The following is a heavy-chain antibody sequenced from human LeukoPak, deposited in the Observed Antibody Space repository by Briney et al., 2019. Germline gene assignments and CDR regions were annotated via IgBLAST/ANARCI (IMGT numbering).Heavy chain of an antibody. CDR1: GYSFTRYW. Sequence: GESLKISCKTSGYSFTRYWIAWVRQTPRKGLEWMGIVYPDDSDTRYSPAFQGQVTISADKSITTAYLHRSSLKASDTAVYYCARPSGTYFPFDYWGQGTLVTVSS. V-gene: IGHV5-51*01. CDR3: ARPSGTYFPFDY. J-gene: IGHJ4*02. CDR2: VYPDDSDT. D-gene: IGHD1-26*01.